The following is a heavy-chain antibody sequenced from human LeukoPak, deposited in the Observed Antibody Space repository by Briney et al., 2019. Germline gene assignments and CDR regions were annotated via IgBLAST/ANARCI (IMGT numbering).Heavy chain of an antibody. CDR3: ARGFAGYHDILTGPHDY. V-gene: IGHV1-18*01. J-gene: IGHJ4*02. D-gene: IGHD3-9*01. CDR1: GHTFTSYD. Sequence: ASVKVSCKASGHTFTSYDINWVRQATGQGLEWMGWISAYNGNTNYAQKFQGRVTMTTDTSTSTAYMELRSLRSDDTAVYYCARGFAGYHDILTGPHDYWGQGTLVTVSS. CDR2: ISAYNGNT.